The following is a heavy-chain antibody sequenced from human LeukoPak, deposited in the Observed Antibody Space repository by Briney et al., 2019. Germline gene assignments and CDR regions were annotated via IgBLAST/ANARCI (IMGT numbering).Heavy chain of an antibody. D-gene: IGHD5-12*01. J-gene: IGHJ6*03. Sequence: GESLKISCEASGYSLSNYWIGWVRQMPGEGLEWLGMIYPGDSDTRYSPSFQGQVTISDDKSISTAYLQWSSLKASDTGIYYCARLPTNYYFYMDVWGKGTTVTISS. CDR2: IYPGDSDT. CDR3: ARLPTNYYFYMDV. CDR1: GYSLSNYW. V-gene: IGHV5-51*01.